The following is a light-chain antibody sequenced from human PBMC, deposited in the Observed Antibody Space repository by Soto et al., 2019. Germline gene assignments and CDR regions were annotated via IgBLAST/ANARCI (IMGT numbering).Light chain of an antibody. Sequence: EIVMPQSPATLSVSPGERATLSCRASQSVNRNLAWYQQKPGQTPRLLIYDASSRATGIPARFSGSGSGTDFTLTISSLQSEDFAVYYCQQYNNWPLTFGGGTNVEIK. J-gene: IGKJ4*01. V-gene: IGKV3-15*01. CDR2: DAS. CDR3: QQYNNWPLT. CDR1: QSVNRN.